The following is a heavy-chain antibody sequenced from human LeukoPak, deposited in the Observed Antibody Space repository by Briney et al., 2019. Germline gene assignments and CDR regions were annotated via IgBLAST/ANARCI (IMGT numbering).Heavy chain of an antibody. D-gene: IGHD3-22*01. CDR1: GFTFSSYA. CDR2: ISGCGGST. V-gene: IGHV3-23*01. CDR3: AKDRPLYYYDSSGYPNFDY. J-gene: IGHJ4*02. Sequence: GGSLRLSCAASGFTFSSYAMSWVRQAPGKGLEWVSAISGCGGSTYYADSVKGRFTISRDNSKNTLYLQMNSLRAEDTAVYYCAKDRPLYYYDSSGYPNFDYWGQGTLVTVSS.